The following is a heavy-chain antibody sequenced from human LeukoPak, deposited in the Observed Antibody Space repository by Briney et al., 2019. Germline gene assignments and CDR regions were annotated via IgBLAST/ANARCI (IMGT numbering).Heavy chain of an antibody. CDR1: GGSSNLDF. Sequence: PSETLSLTCAASGGSSNLDFWTWVRQFPGKGLEWIGEIDQSGNTNYNPPLKSRVTMSFDMSNNQFSLKLKSVNAADTAVYFCARGFIAVAGTALNWFDPWGPGTQVTVSS. V-gene: IGHV4-34*01. CDR3: ARGFIAVAGTALNWFDP. D-gene: IGHD6-19*01. CDR2: IDQSGNT. J-gene: IGHJ5*02.